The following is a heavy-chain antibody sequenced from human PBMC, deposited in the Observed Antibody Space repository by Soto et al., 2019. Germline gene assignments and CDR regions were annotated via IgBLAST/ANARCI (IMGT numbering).Heavy chain of an antibody. CDR2: IYYSGST. D-gene: IGHD1-1*01. V-gene: IGHV4-31*03. CDR3: AREGGYNQRYYFDY. CDR1: GGSISSGGYY. Sequence: SETLSLTCTVSGGSISSGGYYWSWIRQHPGKGLEWIGYIYYSGSTYYNPSLKSRVTISVDTSKNQFSLKLSSVTAADTAVYYCAREGGYNQRYYFDYWGQGTLVTVSS. J-gene: IGHJ4*02.